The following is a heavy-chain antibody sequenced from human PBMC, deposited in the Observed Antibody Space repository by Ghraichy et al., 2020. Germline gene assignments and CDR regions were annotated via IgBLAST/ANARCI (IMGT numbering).Heavy chain of an antibody. D-gene: IGHD3-3*01. CDR1: GFTFSSYW. CDR3: ARETIILEWYQNWFDP. V-gene: IGHV3-7*03. J-gene: IGHJ5*02. CDR2: IKQDGSEK. Sequence: GGSLRLSCAASGFTFSSYWMSWVRQAPGKGLEWVANIKQDGSEKYYVDSVKGRFTISRDNAKNSLYLQMNSLRAEDTAVYYCARETIILEWYQNWFDPWSQGTLVTVSS.